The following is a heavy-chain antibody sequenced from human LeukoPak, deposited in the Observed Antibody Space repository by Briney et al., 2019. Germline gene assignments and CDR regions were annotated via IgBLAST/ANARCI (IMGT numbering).Heavy chain of an antibody. Sequence: PGRSMRLAWAAYGFTFSGYAMHWDRQAPGKGLEWVAVISYDGSNKYYADSVKGRFTISRDNTKNTLYLQMNRLRAEDTAVYYCARDVARDQRSVAAAVGGQGTLVTVSS. CDR3: ARDVARDQRSVAAAV. D-gene: IGHD6-13*01. CDR1: GFTFSGYA. CDR2: ISYDGSNK. J-gene: IGHJ4*02. V-gene: IGHV3-30*04.